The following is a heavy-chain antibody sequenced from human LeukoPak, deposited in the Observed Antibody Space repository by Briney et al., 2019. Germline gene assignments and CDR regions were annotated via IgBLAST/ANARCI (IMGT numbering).Heavy chain of an antibody. V-gene: IGHV1-2*02. CDR3: ARDGETTRDLDAFDI. D-gene: IGHD1-1*01. CDR2: INPKSGGT. J-gene: IGHJ3*02. CDR1: GYTFTGYY. Sequence: GASVKVSCKASGYTFTGYYMNWVRQAPGQGLEWMGWINPKSGGTNYAQKFQGRVTLTRDTSISTAYMELNGLKSDDTAVYYYARDGETTRDLDAFDIWGQGTMVTVSS.